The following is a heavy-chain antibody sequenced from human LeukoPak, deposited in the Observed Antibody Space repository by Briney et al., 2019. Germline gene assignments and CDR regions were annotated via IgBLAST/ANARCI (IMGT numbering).Heavy chain of an antibody. J-gene: IGHJ4*02. CDR3: ARADSSGWYEILDY. D-gene: IGHD6-19*01. Sequence: GGSLRLSCTASGFTLSNYAMSWVRQGPGKGLEWVAVISYDGSNKYYADSVKGRFTISRDNSKNTLYLQMNSLRAEDTAVYYCARADSSGWYEILDYWGQGTLVTVSS. CDR1: GFTLSNYA. V-gene: IGHV3-30*04. CDR2: ISYDGSNK.